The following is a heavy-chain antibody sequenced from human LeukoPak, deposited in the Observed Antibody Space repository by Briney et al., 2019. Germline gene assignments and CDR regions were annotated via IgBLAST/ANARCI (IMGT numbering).Heavy chain of an antibody. J-gene: IGHJ4*02. CDR2: ISSSGSTI. V-gene: IGHV3-48*03. CDR3: ARAHYYDSSGLDF. Sequence: PPGGSLRLSCAASGFTVSSNYMSWVRQAPGKGLEWVSYISSSGSTIYYADSLKGRFTISRDNAKNSLYLQMNSLRAEDTAVYYCARAHYYDSSGLDFWGQGTLVTVSS. D-gene: IGHD3-22*01. CDR1: GFTVSSNY.